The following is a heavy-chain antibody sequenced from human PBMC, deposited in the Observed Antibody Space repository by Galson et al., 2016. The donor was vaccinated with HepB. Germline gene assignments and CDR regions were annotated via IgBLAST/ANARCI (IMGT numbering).Heavy chain of an antibody. CDR1: GFTFSSYA. V-gene: IGHV3-30-3*01. J-gene: IGHJ4*02. D-gene: IGHD6-13*01. Sequence: SLRLSCAASGFTFSSYAMSWVRQAPGKGLEWVAVMPYDGSNEYYADSVKGRFTISRDNSRNTVSLQMNRLRTEDTAVYYCARDRRLQLVHYFDYWGQGTLVTVSS. CDR2: MPYDGSNE. CDR3: ARDRRLQLVHYFDY.